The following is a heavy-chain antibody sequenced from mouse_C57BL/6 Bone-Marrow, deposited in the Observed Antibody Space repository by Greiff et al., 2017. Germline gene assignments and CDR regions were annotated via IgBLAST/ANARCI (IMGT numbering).Heavy chain of an antibody. Sequence: EVQRVESGAELVRPGASVKLSCTASGFNIKDDYMHWVKQRPEQGLEWIGWIDPENGDTEYASKFQGKATITADTSSNTAYLQHSSLTSEDTAVYYCTTWAYWGQGTLVTVSA. CDR1: GFNIKDDY. CDR2: IDPENGDT. V-gene: IGHV14-4*01. CDR3: TTWAY. J-gene: IGHJ3*01.